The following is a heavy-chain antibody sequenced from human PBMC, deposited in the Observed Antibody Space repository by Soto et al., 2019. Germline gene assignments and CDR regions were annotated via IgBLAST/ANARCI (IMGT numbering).Heavy chain of an antibody. V-gene: IGHV1-2*02. CDR3: ARDLAKGGGSAGFDY. CDR2: INPKSGGT. J-gene: IGHJ4*02. D-gene: IGHD1-26*01. Sequence: ASVKVSCKASGYTFTVYYMHWVRQAPGQGLEWMGWINPKSGGTMYPQKFQGRVTMTWDTSISTALMALTRLRSDDTAVCYCARDLAKGGGSAGFDYWGQGTLVTVSS. CDR1: GYTFTVYY.